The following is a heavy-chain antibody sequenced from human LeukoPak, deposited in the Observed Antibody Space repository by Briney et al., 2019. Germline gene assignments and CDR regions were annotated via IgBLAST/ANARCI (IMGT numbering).Heavy chain of an antibody. Sequence: GGSLRLSCAASGFTFSSYSMNWVRQAPGKGLEWVSSISSSSSYIYYADSVKGRFTISRDNAKNSLYLQMNSLRAEDTAVYYCARDQGGRAGSSWYSPYYFDYWGQGTLVTVSS. CDR1: GFTFSSYS. D-gene: IGHD6-13*01. V-gene: IGHV3-21*01. CDR2: ISSSSSYI. J-gene: IGHJ4*02. CDR3: ARDQGGRAGSSWYSPYYFDY.